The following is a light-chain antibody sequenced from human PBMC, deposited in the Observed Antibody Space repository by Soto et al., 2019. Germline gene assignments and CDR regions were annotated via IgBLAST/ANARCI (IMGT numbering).Light chain of an antibody. CDR2: DVS. CDR1: SSDVGGYNY. CDR3: CSYAGSPRYV. J-gene: IGLJ1*01. V-gene: IGLV2-11*01. Sequence: QSALTQPRSVSGCPGQSVTISCTGTSSDVGGYNYVSWYQQHPGKAPKVMIYDVSERPSAVPDRFSGSKSGNTASLTISGLKADDEADYYCCSYAGSPRYVFGPGTQLTVL.